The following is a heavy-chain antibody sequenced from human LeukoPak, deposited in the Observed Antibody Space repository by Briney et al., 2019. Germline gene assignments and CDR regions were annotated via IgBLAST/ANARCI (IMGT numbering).Heavy chain of an antibody. Sequence: GGSLRLSCAASGFTLSSYSMNWVRQAPGKGLEWVSSISSSSSYIYYADSVKGRFTISRDNATNSLYLQMNSLRAEDTAVYYCAVDCSSTSCYWGQGTLVTVSS. CDR1: GFTLSSYS. CDR2: ISSSSSYI. V-gene: IGHV3-21*01. J-gene: IGHJ4*02. CDR3: AVDCSSTSCY. D-gene: IGHD2-2*01.